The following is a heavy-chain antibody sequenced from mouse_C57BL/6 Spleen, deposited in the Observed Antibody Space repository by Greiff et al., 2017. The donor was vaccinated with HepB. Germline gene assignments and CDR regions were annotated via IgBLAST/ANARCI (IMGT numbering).Heavy chain of an antibody. Sequence: EVQLQQSGPGMVKPSQSLSLTCTVTGYSITSGYDWHWIRHFPGNKLEWMGYISYSGSTNYNPSLKSRISITHDTSKNHFFLKLNSVTTEDTATYYCARDADGYYGSGAMDYWGQGTSVTVSS. J-gene: IGHJ4*01. CDR1: GYSITSGYD. CDR2: ISYSGST. D-gene: IGHD2-3*01. V-gene: IGHV3-1*01. CDR3: ARDADGYYGSGAMDY.